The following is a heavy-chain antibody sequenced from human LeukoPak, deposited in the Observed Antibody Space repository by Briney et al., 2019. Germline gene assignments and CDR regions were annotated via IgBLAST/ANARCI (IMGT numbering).Heavy chain of an antibody. V-gene: IGHV3-15*01. CDR3: TTDSFTVIIPAAKGP. D-gene: IGHD2-2*01. CDR1: GFTFSNAW. CDR2: IKSKPDGGTT. J-gene: IGHJ5*02. Sequence: GGSLRPSCAASGFTFSNAWMTWVRQAPGKGLEWVGRIKSKPDGGTTDYAAPVKGRFTISRDDSKNTLYLQMNSLKTEDTAVYYCTTDSFTVIIPAAKGPWGQGTLVTVSS.